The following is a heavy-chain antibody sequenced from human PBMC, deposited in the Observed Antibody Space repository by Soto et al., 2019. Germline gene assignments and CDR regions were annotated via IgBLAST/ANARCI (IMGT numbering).Heavy chain of an antibody. D-gene: IGHD1-1*01. Sequence: GASVKVSCKASGYTFTSYAMHWVRQAPGQRLEWMGWMNANSGNTGYSQKFQGRVTMTRNTSISTAYMELSSLKSEDTAVYYCARERTTRGIDVWGQGTTVTVSS. CDR3: ARERTTRGIDV. CDR1: GYTFTSYA. J-gene: IGHJ6*02. CDR2: MNANSGNT. V-gene: IGHV1-8*02.